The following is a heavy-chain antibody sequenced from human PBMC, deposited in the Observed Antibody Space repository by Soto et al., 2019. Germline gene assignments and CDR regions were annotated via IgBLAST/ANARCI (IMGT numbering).Heavy chain of an antibody. J-gene: IGHJ6*02. CDR3: ARDLRHGMDV. CDR2: IYHSGST. CDR1: GYSISSGYY. V-gene: IGHV4-38-2*02. Sequence: PSETLSLTCAVSGYSISSGYYWGWIRQPPGKGLEWIGSIYHSGSTYYNPSLKSRVTISVDTSMNQFSLKLRSVTAADTAVYYCARDLRHGMDVWGQGTTVTVSS.